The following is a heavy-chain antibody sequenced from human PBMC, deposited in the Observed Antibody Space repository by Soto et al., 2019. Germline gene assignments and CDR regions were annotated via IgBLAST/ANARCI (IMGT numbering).Heavy chain of an antibody. J-gene: IGHJ6*02. D-gene: IGHD2-8*01. CDR3: ARHPYLTLGVLNYYYYGMDV. CDR2: IYYSGST. V-gene: IGHV4-59*08. Sequence: QVQLQESGPGLVKPSETLSLTCTVSGGSISSYYWSWIRQPPGKGLEWIGYIYYSGSTNYNPSLKSRVTISVDTSKNQFSLKLSSVTAADTAVYYCARHPYLTLGVLNYYYYGMDVWGQGTTVTVSS. CDR1: GGSISSYY.